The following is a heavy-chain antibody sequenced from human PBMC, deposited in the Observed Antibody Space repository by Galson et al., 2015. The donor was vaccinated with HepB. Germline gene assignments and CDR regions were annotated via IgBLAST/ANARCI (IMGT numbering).Heavy chain of an antibody. CDR2: ISSSSSTI. V-gene: IGHV3-48*02. CDR1: GFTFSSYS. CDR3: ARDSEGYGDCGGDFYSDY. J-gene: IGHJ4*02. D-gene: IGHD2-21*02. Sequence: SLRLSCAASGFTFSSYSMNWVRQAPGKGLEWVSYISSSSSTIYYADSVKGRFTISRDNAKNSLYLQMNSLRDEDTAVYYCARDSEGYGDCGGDFYSDYWGQGTLVTVSS.